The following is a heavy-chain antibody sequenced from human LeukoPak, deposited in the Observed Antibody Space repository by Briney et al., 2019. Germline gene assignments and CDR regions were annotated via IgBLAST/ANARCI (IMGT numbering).Heavy chain of an antibody. CDR3: ARGRAATVARYFFDY. Sequence: PGGSLRLSCAASGFSFSNYGMHWVRQAPGKGLEWVSVTYSGGSTYYADSVKGRFTISRDNSKNTLYLQMNSLRAEDTAMYYCARGRAATVARYFFDYWGQGTLVTVSS. CDR2: TYSGGST. J-gene: IGHJ4*02. V-gene: IGHV3-53*01. CDR1: GFSFSNYG. D-gene: IGHD4-23*01.